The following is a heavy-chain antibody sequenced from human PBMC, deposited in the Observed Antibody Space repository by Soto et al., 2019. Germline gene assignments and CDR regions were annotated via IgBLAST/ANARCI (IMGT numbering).Heavy chain of an antibody. J-gene: IGHJ4*02. D-gene: IGHD5-12*01. CDR2: ISYSGST. CDR1: GGSISSGEYY. Sequence: SETLSLTCTVSGGSISSGEYYWTWIRQPPGKGLEWIGYISYSGSTHYSPSLKSRVSITVDTSKNQFSLKLSSVTAADTAVFYFARVVPWMATAIVLFDYWGQGTLVPVSS. CDR3: ARVVPWMATAIVLFDY. V-gene: IGHV4-30-4*02.